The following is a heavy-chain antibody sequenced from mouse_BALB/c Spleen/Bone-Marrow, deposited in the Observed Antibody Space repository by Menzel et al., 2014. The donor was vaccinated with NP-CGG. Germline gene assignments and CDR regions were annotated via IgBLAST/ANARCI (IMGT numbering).Heavy chain of an antibody. CDR3: ARWLPLAY. V-gene: IGHV14-3*02. CDR2: IDPANGNT. Sequence: IGRIDPANGNTKYDPKFQGKATITADTSSNTAYLQLSSLTSEDTAVYYCARWLPLAYWGQGTLVTVSA. D-gene: IGHD2-2*01. J-gene: IGHJ3*01.